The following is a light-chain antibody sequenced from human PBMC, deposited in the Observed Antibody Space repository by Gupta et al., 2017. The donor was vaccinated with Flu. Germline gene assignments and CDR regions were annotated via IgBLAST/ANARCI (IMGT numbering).Light chain of an antibody. CDR3: QQRSNGPPPIT. J-gene: IGKJ5*01. V-gene: IGKV3-11*01. CDR2: DAS. Sequence: EIVLTQSPATLSLSPGERATLSCRASQSVSSYLAWYQQKPGQAPRLLIYDASNRATGIKARFSGSGDGTDFTLTISSREPEDFAVYYCQQRSNGPPPITFGQGTRLEIK. CDR1: QSVSSY.